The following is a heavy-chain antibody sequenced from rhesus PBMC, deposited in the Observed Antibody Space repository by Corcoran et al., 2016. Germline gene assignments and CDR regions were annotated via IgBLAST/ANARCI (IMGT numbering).Heavy chain of an antibody. CDR3: TRFDV. V-gene: IGHV3-54*02. CDR1: GFTLSISG. CDR2: ISSDGTNK. Sequence: EVQLVESGVGLAQQGGSLRLSCAASGFTLSISGIHWGRLAPGKGLEWVAVISSDGTNKYYADSVKDRVTISRDNSNSMVYLQMNNLKLEDTAVYYCTRFDVWGPGVLVIVSS. J-gene: IGHJ5-1*01.